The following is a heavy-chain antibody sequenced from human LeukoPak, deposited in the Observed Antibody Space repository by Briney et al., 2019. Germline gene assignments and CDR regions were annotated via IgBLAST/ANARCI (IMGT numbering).Heavy chain of an antibody. CDR1: GFTLSSYG. CDR2: IWFDGTNK. V-gene: IGHV3-33*01. D-gene: IGHD3-3*01. CDR3: ARGGYDLWSGYRIDY. J-gene: IGHJ4*02. Sequence: GRSLGLSCAASGFTLSSYGMHWVRQAPGKGLEWVAVIWFDGTNKYYRDSVKGRFTISRDNSKNTLYLQMNSLRAEDTAVYYCARGGYDLWSGYRIDYWGQGTLVTVSS.